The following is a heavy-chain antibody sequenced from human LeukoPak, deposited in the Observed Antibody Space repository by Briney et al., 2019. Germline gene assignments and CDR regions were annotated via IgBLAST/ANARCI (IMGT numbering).Heavy chain of an antibody. CDR1: GFTFSSYW. J-gene: IGHJ4*02. D-gene: IGHD6-13*01. CDR2: IKEDGSQK. V-gene: IGHV3-7*04. Sequence: PGGSPRLSCAASGFTFSSYWMSWVRQAPGKGLEWVATIKEDGSQKYYVDSVKGRFTISRDNAKSSLDLQMNSLRAEDTAVYYCVRIAAAGRGSDYWGQAPLATVSS. CDR3: VRIAAAGRGSDY.